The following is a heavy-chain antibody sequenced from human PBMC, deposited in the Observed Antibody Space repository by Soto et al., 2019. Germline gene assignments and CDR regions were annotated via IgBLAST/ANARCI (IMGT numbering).Heavy chain of an antibody. Sequence: SVNVSCKASVGTFSSYAISWVRQAPGQGLEWMGGIIPIFGTANYAQTFQGRVTITADESTSTAYMELSSLRSEDTAVYYCAREFRGYGGLYDYGMDVWGQGTTVTVSS. J-gene: IGHJ6*02. D-gene: IGHD4-17*01. CDR1: VGTFSSYA. CDR3: AREFRGYGGLYDYGMDV. V-gene: IGHV1-69*13. CDR2: IIPIFGTA.